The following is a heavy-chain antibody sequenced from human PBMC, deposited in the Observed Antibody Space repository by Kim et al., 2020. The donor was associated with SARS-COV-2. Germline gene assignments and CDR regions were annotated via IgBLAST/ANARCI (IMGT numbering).Heavy chain of an antibody. J-gene: IGHJ5*01. CDR2: VFYLGST. D-gene: IGHD6-13*01. V-gene: IGHV4-59*01. Sequence: SETLSLTCTVFGDSINDYYWSWIRQSPGKGLEWIGYVFYLGSTNYNPSLSSRVTISVDTSKNQFSLRLTSVTAADTAVYYCARSSSSWNNWFDPWGQGTLVTVSS. CDR3: ARSSSSWNNWFDP. CDR1: GDSINDYY.